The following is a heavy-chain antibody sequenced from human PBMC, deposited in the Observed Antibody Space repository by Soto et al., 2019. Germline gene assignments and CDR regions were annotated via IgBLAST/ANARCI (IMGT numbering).Heavy chain of an antibody. CDR2: ISSSSSYI. J-gene: IGHJ6*02. Sequence: GGSLRLSCAASGFTFSSYSMNWVRQAPGKGLEWVSSISSSSSYIYYADSVKGRFTISRDNAKSSLYLQMNSLRAEDTAVYYCARDDHIVVVVAATRLDYYGMDVWGQGTTVTVSS. CDR3: ARDDHIVVVVAATRLDYYGMDV. V-gene: IGHV3-21*01. D-gene: IGHD2-15*01. CDR1: GFTFSSYS.